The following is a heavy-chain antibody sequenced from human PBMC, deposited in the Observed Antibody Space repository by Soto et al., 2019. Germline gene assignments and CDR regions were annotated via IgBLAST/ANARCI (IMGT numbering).Heavy chain of an antibody. CDR2: IYYSGST. J-gene: IGHJ2*01. D-gene: IGHD6-13*01. CDR1: GGSISSSSYY. Sequence: QLQLQESGPGLVKPSETLSLTCTVSGGSISSSSYYWGWIRQPPGKGLEWIGSIYYSGSTYYNPSLKSRCTISVDTSKNQFSLKLSSVTAADTAVYYCAGRRERSSWDWYFDLWGRGTLVTVSS. V-gene: IGHV4-39*01. CDR3: AGRRERSSWDWYFDL.